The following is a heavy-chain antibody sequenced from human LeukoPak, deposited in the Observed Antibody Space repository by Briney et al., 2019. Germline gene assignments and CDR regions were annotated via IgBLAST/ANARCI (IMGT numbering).Heavy chain of an antibody. D-gene: IGHD7-27*01. CDR2: YASGTT. Sequence: SETLSLTCSVSGASLTIYYWNWIRQPAGKGLEWIGRYASGTTTHNPSLKSQFTMSIDTTKDQVSLKLTSVTAADTAVYYCATGDHSFDNWGQGTLVTVTP. CDR3: ATGDHSFDN. V-gene: IGHV4-4*07. CDR1: GASLTIYY. J-gene: IGHJ4*02.